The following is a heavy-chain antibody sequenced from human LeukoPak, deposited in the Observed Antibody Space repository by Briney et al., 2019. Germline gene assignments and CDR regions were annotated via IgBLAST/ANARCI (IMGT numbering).Heavy chain of an antibody. CDR1: DYSISSSDW. J-gene: IGHJ6*02. CDR3: ARAVYSYGYYYYGMDV. D-gene: IGHD5-18*01. CDR2: IYYSGST. V-gene: IGHV4-28*03. Sequence: SETLSLTCAVSDYSISSSDWWGWIRQPPGKGLEWIGYIYYSGSTNYNPSLKSRVTISVDTSKNQFSLKLSSATAADTAVYYCARAVYSYGYYYYGMDVWGQGTTVSVSS.